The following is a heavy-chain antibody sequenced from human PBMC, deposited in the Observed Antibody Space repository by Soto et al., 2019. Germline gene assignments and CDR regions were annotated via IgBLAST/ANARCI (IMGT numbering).Heavy chain of an antibody. CDR3: ASDPIAASPDY. CDR1: GGSISSGGYY. J-gene: IGHJ4*02. CDR2: IYYSGST. V-gene: IGHV4-31*03. D-gene: IGHD6-6*01. Sequence: QVQLQESGPGLVKPSQTLSLTCTVSGGSISSGGYYWSWIRQHPGKGLEWIGYIYYSGSTYYNPSLKGRVTLSVDTSKNQFALKLSSVTAADTAGYYCASDPIAASPDYWGQGTQVTVSS.